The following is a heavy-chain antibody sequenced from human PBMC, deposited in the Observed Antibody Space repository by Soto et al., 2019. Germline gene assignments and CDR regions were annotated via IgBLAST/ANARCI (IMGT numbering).Heavy chain of an antibody. CDR3: TRDIYYFWSGYYAGDYYGMDV. D-gene: IGHD3-3*01. Sequence: SVKVSCQASGGTFSSYAISWVRQAHGQGLECMGGIIPIFGTANYAQKFQGRVATTADESTSTAYMELSSLRSEDTAVYYCTRDIYYFWSGYYAGDYYGMDVWGQGTTVTVSS. V-gene: IGHV1-69*13. J-gene: IGHJ6*02. CDR1: GGTFSSYA. CDR2: IIPIFGTA.